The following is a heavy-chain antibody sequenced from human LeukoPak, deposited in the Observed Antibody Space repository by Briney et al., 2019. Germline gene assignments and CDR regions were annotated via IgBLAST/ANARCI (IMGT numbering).Heavy chain of an antibody. V-gene: IGHV4-59*08. CDR2: IYYSGST. CDR1: GGSISSYY. Sequence: SETLSLTCTVSGGSISSYYWSWIRQPPGKGLEWIGYIYYSGSTNYNPSLKSRVTISVDTSKNQFSLKLSSVTAADTAVYYCARHKGYCSSTSCRPYFDYWGQGTLVTVSS. D-gene: IGHD2-2*01. CDR3: ARHKGYCSSTSCRPYFDY. J-gene: IGHJ4*02.